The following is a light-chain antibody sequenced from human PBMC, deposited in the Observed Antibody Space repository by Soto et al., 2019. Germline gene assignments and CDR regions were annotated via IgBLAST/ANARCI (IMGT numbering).Light chain of an antibody. CDR3: GSYTITSTLMI. J-gene: IGLJ2*01. CDR1: PSDIGAYNY. Sequence: SVLTQPASVSGSPGQSITISCSGTPSDIGAYNYVSWYQHLPGKAPEVIIYDVTNRPSGVSSRFSGSKSGTTASLTISGLQAEDEANYYCGSYTITSTLMIFGGGTKLTVL. V-gene: IGLV2-14*03. CDR2: DVT.